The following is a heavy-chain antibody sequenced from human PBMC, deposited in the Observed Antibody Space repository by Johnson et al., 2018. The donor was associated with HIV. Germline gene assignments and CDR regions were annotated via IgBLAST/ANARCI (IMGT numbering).Heavy chain of an antibody. Sequence: QVHLVESGGGVVQPGRSLRLSCAASGFTFSSYAMHWVRQAPGKGLEWVAVISYDGSNKYYADSVKGRFTISRDNSKNTLYLQMNSLRAEDTALYYCARALTMVRGVISDALDIWGQETMVTVSS. V-gene: IGHV3-30-3*01. CDR3: ARALTMVRGVISDALDI. D-gene: IGHD3-10*01. CDR1: GFTFSSYA. CDR2: ISYDGSNK. J-gene: IGHJ3*02.